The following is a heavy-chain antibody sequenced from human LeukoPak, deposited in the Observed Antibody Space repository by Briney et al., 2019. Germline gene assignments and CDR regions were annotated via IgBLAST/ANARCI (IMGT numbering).Heavy chain of an antibody. D-gene: IGHD6-13*01. J-gene: IGHJ3*02. Sequence: GRSLRLSCAASGFTFDDYAMHWVRQAPGKGLEWVSGISWNSGSIGYADSVKGRFTISRDNAKNSLYLQMNSLRAEDTALYYCAKDIYSSSSEYAFDIWGQGTMVTVSS. CDR1: GFTFDDYA. V-gene: IGHV3-9*01. CDR3: AKDIYSSSSEYAFDI. CDR2: ISWNSGSI.